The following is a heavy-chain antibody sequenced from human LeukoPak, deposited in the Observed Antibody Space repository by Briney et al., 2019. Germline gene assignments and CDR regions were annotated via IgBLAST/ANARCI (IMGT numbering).Heavy chain of an antibody. CDR1: GFTFSNYA. V-gene: IGHV3-23*01. CDR2: ISGTGGSI. D-gene: IGHD1-26*01. Sequence: PGASLRLSCAASGFTFSNYAMSWVRQAPGKGLEWVSAISGTGGSIYYADSVKGRFTISRDNSKNTLYLQMNSLRAADKAVYYCAKGQRWELPFDYWGQGTLVTVSS. J-gene: IGHJ4*02. CDR3: AKGQRWELPFDY.